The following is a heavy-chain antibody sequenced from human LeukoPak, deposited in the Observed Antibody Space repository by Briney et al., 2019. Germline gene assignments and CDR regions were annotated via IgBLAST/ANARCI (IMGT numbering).Heavy chain of an antibody. CDR2: IYHSGST. J-gene: IGHJ4*02. D-gene: IGHD6-19*01. V-gene: IGHV4-30-2*01. CDR1: GGSISSGGYS. Sequence: PSETLSLTCAVSGGSISSGGYSWSWIRQPPGKGLEWIGYIYHSGSTYYNPSLKSRVTISVDTSKNQFSLKLSSVTAADTAVYYCARARYSSGWSLNPIFDYWGQGTLVTVSS. CDR3: ARARYSSGWSLNPIFDY.